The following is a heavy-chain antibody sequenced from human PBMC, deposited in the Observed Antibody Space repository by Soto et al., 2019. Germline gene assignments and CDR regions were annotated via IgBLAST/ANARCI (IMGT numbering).Heavy chain of an antibody. V-gene: IGHV5-10-1*01. J-gene: IGHJ5*02. Sequence: LKISCTGFGYTFTTFWISWVRQMPGKGLEWLGRVDPRDSYVTYNPSFEGHVTISADKSISTAYLQWGSLKASDTAMYFCARIYCTTTTCDSWFDPWGQGTLVTVSS. CDR3: ARIYCTTTTCDSWFDP. CDR2: VDPRDSYV. CDR1: GYTFTTFW. D-gene: IGHD2-8*01.